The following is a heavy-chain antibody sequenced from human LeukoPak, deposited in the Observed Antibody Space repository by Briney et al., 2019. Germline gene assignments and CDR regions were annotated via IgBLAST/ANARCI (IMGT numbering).Heavy chain of an antibody. CDR2: INPHSGDT. CDR3: ARDGTYSYDSGDY. J-gene: IGHJ4*02. CDR1: GYTLTGYY. V-gene: IGHV1-2*02. Sequence: ASVKVSCKASGYTLTGYYMHWVRQAPGQGLEWMGWINPHSGDTNYAQKFQGGVTMTRDTSISTVYMERSSLRSDDTAVYYCARDGTYSYDSGDYWGQGTLVTVSS. D-gene: IGHD5-18*01.